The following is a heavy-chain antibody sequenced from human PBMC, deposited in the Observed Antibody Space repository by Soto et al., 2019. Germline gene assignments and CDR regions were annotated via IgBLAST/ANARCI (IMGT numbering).Heavy chain of an antibody. D-gene: IGHD4-17*01. V-gene: IGHV3-33*01. CDR1: GFTFSDHA. Sequence: QVQLVASGGGVVQPGTSLRLSCEASGFTFSDHAMHWVRQAPGKGLEWVAVVWFDGGNKFYTASVKGRFTISRDNSKNTLFLQMNSLRVVDTAVYYCARAPAGDYALYHYYTMDVWGQGTPVTFPS. CDR3: ARAPAGDYALYHYYTMDV. J-gene: IGHJ6*02. CDR2: VWFDGGNK.